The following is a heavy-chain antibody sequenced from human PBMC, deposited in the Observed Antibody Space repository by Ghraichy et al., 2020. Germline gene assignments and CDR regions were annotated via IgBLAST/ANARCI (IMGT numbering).Heavy chain of an antibody. V-gene: IGHV3-53*01. Sequence: GGSLRLSCAASGFTVSSNYMSWVRQAPGKGLEWVSVIYSGGSTYYADSVKGRFTISRDNSKNTLYLQMNSLRAEDTAVYYCARAARYGKNDAFDIWGQGTMVTVSS. CDR1: GFTVSSNY. D-gene: IGHD4-17*01. J-gene: IGHJ3*02. CDR3: ARAARYGKNDAFDI. CDR2: IYSGGST.